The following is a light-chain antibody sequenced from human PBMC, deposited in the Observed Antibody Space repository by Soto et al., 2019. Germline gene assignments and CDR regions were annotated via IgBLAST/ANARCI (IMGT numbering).Light chain of an antibody. CDR3: QQHANWPLT. Sequence: EIVLTQSPGTLSFFPGERATVSCRASRSVTNNNLAWYQQKPGQAPGLLIYEASTRATGIPARFSGSGSGTDFTLTISSLEPKDFAVYYCQQHANWPLTVGGGTKVDI. J-gene: IGKJ4*01. V-gene: IGKV3-11*01. CDR2: EAS. CDR1: RSVTNNN.